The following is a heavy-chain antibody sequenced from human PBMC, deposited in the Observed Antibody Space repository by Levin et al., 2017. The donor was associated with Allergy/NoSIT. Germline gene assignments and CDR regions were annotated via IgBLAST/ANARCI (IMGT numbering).Heavy chain of an antibody. D-gene: IGHD6-19*01. Sequence: PSETLSLTCAVSGYSISNGYYWGWIRQPPGKGLEWIGSIYHSGSTYYNPSLKSRVIISVDTSKNQFSLKLSSVTAADTAVYYCARDPYSQWPKGRGYFDYWGQGTLVTVSS. CDR1: GYSISNGYY. V-gene: IGHV4-38-2*02. J-gene: IGHJ4*02. CDR3: ARDPYSQWPKGRGYFDY. CDR2: IYHSGST.